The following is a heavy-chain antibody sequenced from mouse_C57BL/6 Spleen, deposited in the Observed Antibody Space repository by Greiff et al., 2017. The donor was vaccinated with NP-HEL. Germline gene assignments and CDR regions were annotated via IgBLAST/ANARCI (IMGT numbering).Heavy chain of an antibody. J-gene: IGHJ4*01. D-gene: IGHD2-5*01. CDR3: ARHEAYYSNYVGAMDY. CDR2: ISNLAYSI. V-gene: IGHV5-15*01. CDR1: GFTFSDYG. Sequence: EVQLVESGGGLVQPGGSLKLSCAASGFTFSDYGMAWVRQAPRKGPEWVAFISNLAYSIYYADTVTGRFTISRENAKNTLYLEMSSLRSEETAMYYCARHEAYYSNYVGAMDYWGQGTSVTVSS.